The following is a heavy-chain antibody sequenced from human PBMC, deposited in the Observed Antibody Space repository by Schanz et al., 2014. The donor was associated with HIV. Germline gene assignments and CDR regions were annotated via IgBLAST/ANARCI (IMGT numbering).Heavy chain of an antibody. CDR3: ARGDFGGSSVDY. D-gene: IGHD4-17*01. V-gene: IGHV4-34*02. CDR1: GGSFSRYY. CDR2: INLKGTT. J-gene: IGHJ4*01. Sequence: VQLQQWGAGLVKPSETLSLTCAVYGGSFSRYYWSWVRQSPGKGLEWIGEINLKGTTDYNPSLKSRVTMSMDMSKNQFSLNLTSVTAADTAVYFCARGDFGGSSVDYWGHGNMVTVSS.